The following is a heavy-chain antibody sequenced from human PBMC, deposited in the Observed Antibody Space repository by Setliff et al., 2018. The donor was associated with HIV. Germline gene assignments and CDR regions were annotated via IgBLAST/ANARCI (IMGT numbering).Heavy chain of an antibody. CDR3: ARDRSYGGSPYFYYYMDV. V-gene: IGHV3-30*04. CDR2: ISFDGTNK. J-gene: IGHJ6*03. CDR1: GFTFSGYA. D-gene: IGHD2-15*01. Sequence: PGGSLRLSCAASGFTFSGYAMHWVRQAPGKGLEWVSVISFDGTNKYYVESVKGRFTISRDNSKNTLYLQMNNLRPEDTAVYYCARDRSYGGSPYFYYYMDVWGKGTTVTVSS.